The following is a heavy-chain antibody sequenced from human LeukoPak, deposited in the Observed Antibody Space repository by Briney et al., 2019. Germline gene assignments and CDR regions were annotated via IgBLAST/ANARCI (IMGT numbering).Heavy chain of an antibody. J-gene: IGHJ4*02. V-gene: IGHV4-59*08. CDR2: INYSGST. CDR1: GASISSYY. D-gene: IGHD6-19*01. CDR3: ARHGIGSSGRYFDY. Sequence: SETLSLTCTVSGASISSYYWSWIRQPPGKGLEWIGSINYSGSTTYTPSPTRRLTISEDTSKNQFSLNLRSVTAADTAVYYCARHGIGSSGRYFDYWGQGTLVTVSS.